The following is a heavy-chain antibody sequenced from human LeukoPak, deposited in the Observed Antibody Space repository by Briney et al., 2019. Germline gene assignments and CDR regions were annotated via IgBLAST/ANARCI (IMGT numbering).Heavy chain of an antibody. D-gene: IGHD3-10*01. CDR2: ISWNSGSI. J-gene: IGHJ4*02. CDR3: AKAATYGSGSYVDY. Sequence: GGSLRLSCAASGFTFDDYAMHWVRQAPGKGLEWVSGISWNSGSIGYADSVKGRFTISRDNAKNSLYLQMNSLRAEDTALYYCAKAATYGSGSYVDYWGQGTLVTVSS. CDR1: GFTFDDYA. V-gene: IGHV3-9*01.